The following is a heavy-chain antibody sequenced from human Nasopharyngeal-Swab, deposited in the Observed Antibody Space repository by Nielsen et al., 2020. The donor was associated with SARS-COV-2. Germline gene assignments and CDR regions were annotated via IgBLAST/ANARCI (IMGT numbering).Heavy chain of an antibody. V-gene: IGHV3-7*01. CDR3: ARMGIAVAERSYYFDY. Sequence: VCQAPGKGLEWVANIKQDGSEKYYVDSVKGRFTISRDNAKNSLFLQMNSLRAEDTAVYFCARMGIAVAERSYYFDYWGQGTLVTVSS. J-gene: IGHJ4*02. D-gene: IGHD6-19*01. CDR2: IKQDGSEK.